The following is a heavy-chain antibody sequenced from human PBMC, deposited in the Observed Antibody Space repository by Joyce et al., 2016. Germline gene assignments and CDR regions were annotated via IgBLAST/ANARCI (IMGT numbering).Heavy chain of an antibody. CDR2: ISYDGSFK. CDR1: GFNFTTHA. CDR3: AKGAFWRGFDS. D-gene: IGHD3-3*01. V-gene: IGHV3-30*18. Sequence: QIRLVESGGGVVQPGRSMRLSCAASGFNFTTHAIHWVRQAPGKGLEWVAVISYDGSFKYYSESVRGRFTISRDNSKTTVSLQMSSLRPEDTALYYCAKGAFWRGFDSWGQGTRVTVSS. J-gene: IGHJ4*02.